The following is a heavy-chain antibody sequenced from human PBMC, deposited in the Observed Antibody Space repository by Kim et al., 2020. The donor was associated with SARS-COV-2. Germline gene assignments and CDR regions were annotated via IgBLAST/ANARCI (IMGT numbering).Heavy chain of an antibody. V-gene: IGHV3-30*02. Sequence: VKGRFTISRDNSKNTLYLQMDSLRVEDTAVYYCAKWTGNSGYYGGGMDVWGQGTTVTVSS. J-gene: IGHJ6*02. D-gene: IGHD3-22*01. CDR3: AKWTGNSGYYGGGMDV.